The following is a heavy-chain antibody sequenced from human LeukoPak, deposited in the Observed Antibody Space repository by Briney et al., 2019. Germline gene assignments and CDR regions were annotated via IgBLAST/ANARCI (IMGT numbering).Heavy chain of an antibody. CDR3: AKDFHGYCSSTSCFYYMDV. V-gene: IGHV3-30*02. Sequence: GGFLRLSCAASGFTFSSYGMHWVRQAPGKGLEWVAFIRYDGSNKYYADSVKGRFTISRDNSKNTLYLQMNSLRAEDTAVYYCAKDFHGYCSSTSCFYYMDVWGKGTTVTVSS. CDR1: GFTFSSYG. CDR2: IRYDGSNK. D-gene: IGHD2-2*03. J-gene: IGHJ6*03.